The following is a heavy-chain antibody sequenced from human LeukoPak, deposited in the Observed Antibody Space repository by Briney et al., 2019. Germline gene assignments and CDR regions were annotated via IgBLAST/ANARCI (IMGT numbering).Heavy chain of an antibody. CDR2: INPDSGGT. D-gene: IGHD3-22*01. CDR3: ASRTYTYDSSGYYRRNYYFDY. CDR1: GYTFTGYY. J-gene: IGHJ4*02. Sequence: ASVKVSCKASGYTFTGYYIHWVRQAPGQGLEWMGWINPDSGGTNYAQKFQGRVTMTRDTSTRTAYMELSSLRSEDTAVYYCASRTYTYDSSGYYRRNYYFDYWGQGTLVTVSS. V-gene: IGHV1-2*02.